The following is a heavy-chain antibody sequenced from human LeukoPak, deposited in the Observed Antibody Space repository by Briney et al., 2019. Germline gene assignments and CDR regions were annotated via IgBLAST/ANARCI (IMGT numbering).Heavy chain of an antibody. CDR3: AKELSMVRGVIDYYYGMDV. CDR1: GFTFSSYA. D-gene: IGHD3-10*01. CDR2: ISGSGGST. J-gene: IGHJ6*02. V-gene: IGHV3-23*01. Sequence: GGSLRLSCAASGFTFSSYAMSWVRQAPGKGLEWVSAISGSGGSTYYADSVKGRFTISRDNSKNTLYLQMNSLRAEDTAVYYCAKELSMVRGVIDYYYGMDVWGQGTTVTVSS.